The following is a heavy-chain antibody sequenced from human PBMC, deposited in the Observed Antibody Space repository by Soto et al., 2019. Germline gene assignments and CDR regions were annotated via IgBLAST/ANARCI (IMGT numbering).Heavy chain of an antibody. Sequence: GGSPRLSCAASGFIVSREYMNWVRQAPGKGLEWVAVIYSGGSAYYADSVKGRFVISRDNSKNTIHLQLDSLRAEDTAVYFCARVQILQLENIFDYWGQGALVTVSS. CDR1: GFIVSREY. D-gene: IGHD1-1*01. J-gene: IGHJ4*02. V-gene: IGHV3-53*01. CDR2: IYSGGSA. CDR3: ARVQILQLENIFDY.